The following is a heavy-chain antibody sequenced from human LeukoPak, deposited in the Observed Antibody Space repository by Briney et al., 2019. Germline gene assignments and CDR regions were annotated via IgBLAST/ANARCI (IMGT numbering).Heavy chain of an antibody. D-gene: IGHD2/OR15-2a*01. CDR1: GFTFSSYW. CDR2: ITSDGRTT. CDR3: ARGGSPIYDAFEI. J-gene: IGHJ3*02. V-gene: IGHV3-74*01. Sequence: GGSLRLSCAASGFTFSSYWMHWVRQAPGMGLVWVSHITSDGRTTSYADSMKGRFTISRDNAKNTLYLQMNSLRAEDTDVYYCARGGSPIYDAFEIWGQGTKVTVSS.